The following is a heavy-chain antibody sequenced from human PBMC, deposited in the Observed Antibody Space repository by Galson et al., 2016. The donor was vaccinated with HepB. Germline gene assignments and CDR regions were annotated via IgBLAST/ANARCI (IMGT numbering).Heavy chain of an antibody. CDR3: ARNVPVVTPWGY. Sequence: SLRLSCAASGVTVGNNLMSWVRQAPGKGLEWVSLIYSGGDTVYAESVKGRFSITRDSSKNTVDLQMNGLRAEYTAVYYCARNVPVVTPWGYWGQGTLVSVSS. CDR2: IYSGGDT. CDR1: GVTVGNNL. V-gene: IGHV3-66*01. D-gene: IGHD4-23*01. J-gene: IGHJ4*02.